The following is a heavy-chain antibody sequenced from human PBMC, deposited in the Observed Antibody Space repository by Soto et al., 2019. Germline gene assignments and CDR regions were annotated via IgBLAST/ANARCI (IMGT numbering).Heavy chain of an antibody. Sequence: ASVKVSCKASGYSFTDYHIHWVRQAPGQGLEWLGRINPKSGGTSTAQKFQGWVTMTTDTSISTASMELTRLTSDDTAIYYCARGDSTDCSNGVCSFFYNRDMDVWGQGTTVTVS. CDR3: ARGDSTDCSNGVCSFFYNRDMDV. V-gene: IGHV1-2*04. CDR1: GYSFTDYH. J-gene: IGHJ6*02. CDR2: INPKSGGT. D-gene: IGHD2-8*01.